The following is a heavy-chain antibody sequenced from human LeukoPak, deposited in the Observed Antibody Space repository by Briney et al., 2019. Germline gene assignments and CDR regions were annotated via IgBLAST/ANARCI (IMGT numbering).Heavy chain of an antibody. Sequence: SSETLSLTCTVSGGSISSGGYYWSWIRQPPGKGLEWIWFIYYRGSTNYNPSLESRVTISVDTSKNRFSLKLSSVTAADTAVYYCARDRYSGYDGFGAFDIWGQGTMVTVSS. CDR1: GGSISSGGYY. D-gene: IGHD5-12*01. V-gene: IGHV4-61*08. CDR2: IYYRGST. CDR3: ARDRYSGYDGFGAFDI. J-gene: IGHJ3*02.